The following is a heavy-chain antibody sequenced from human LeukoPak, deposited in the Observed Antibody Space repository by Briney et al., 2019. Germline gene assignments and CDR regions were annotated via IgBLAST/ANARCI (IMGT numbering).Heavy chain of an antibody. V-gene: IGHV4-34*01. CDR1: GFTVSSNY. CDR2: INHSGST. J-gene: IGHJ4*02. CDR3: ARPQDQYYYGAGSYPFDY. D-gene: IGHD3-10*01. Sequence: GSLRLSCAASGFTVSSNYMTWVRQAPGKGLEWIGEINHSGSTNYNPSLKSRVTISVDTSKNQFSLTLSSVTAADTAVYYCARPQDQYYYGAGSYPFDYWGQGTLVTVSS.